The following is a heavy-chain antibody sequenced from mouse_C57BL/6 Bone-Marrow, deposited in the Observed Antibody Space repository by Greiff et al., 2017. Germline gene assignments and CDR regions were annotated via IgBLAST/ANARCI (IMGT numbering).Heavy chain of an antibody. J-gene: IGHJ2*01. CDR1: GYTFTSYT. D-gene: IGHD1-2*01. CDR2: INPSSGYT. V-gene: IGHV1-4*01. CDR3: ASLLRGDY. Sequence: QVQLQQSGAELARPGASVKMSCKASGYTFTSYTMHWVKQRPGQGLEWIGYINPSSGYTKYNQKFKDKATVTADKSSSTAYMQLSSLTSEDSAVYYCASLLRGDYWGQGTTLTVSS.